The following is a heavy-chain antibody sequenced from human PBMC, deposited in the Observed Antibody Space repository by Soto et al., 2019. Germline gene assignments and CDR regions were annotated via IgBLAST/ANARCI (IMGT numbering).Heavy chain of an antibody. CDR1: GFTFGDYA. D-gene: IGHD3-22*01. J-gene: IGHJ5*02. CDR3: TSSYYYDSSGNNWFDP. CDR2: IRSKAYGGTT. V-gene: IGHV3-49*04. Sequence: GESLKISCTASGFTFGDYAMSWVRQAPGKGLEWVGFIRSKAYGGTTEYAASVKGRFTISRDDSKSIAYLQMNSLKTEDTAVYYCTSSYYYDSSGNNWFDPWGQGTLVTVSS.